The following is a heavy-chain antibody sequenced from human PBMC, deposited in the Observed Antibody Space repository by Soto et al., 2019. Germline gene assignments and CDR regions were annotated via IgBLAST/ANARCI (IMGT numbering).Heavy chain of an antibody. CDR3: ARDLASTTIPNY. Sequence: GGSLRLSCAASGLTFSDYYMSWIRQAPGKGLEWVANIKPDGSEKYYVDSVRGRFTISRDNAKNSLYLQMNSLRAEATAVYYCARDLASTTIPNYWGQGTLVTVSS. V-gene: IGHV3-7*01. CDR2: IKPDGSEK. CDR1: GLTFSDYY. D-gene: IGHD4-17*01. J-gene: IGHJ4*02.